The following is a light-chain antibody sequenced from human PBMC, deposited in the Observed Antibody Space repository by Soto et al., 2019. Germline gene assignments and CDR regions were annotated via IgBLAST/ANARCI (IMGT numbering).Light chain of an antibody. Sequence: QSSLSHPASMSASPGHSITIPCTGTSTDIDTYDYVSWFHQHPGKAAKLMISEVHNRPSGGSNRFSGSTSGNTYYLTISGLQVEDEAEYFCFSFTTTGTHVFGTGTKVTVL. CDR3: FSFTTTGTHV. V-gene: IGLV2-14*01. CDR1: STDIDTYDY. CDR2: EVH. J-gene: IGLJ1*01.